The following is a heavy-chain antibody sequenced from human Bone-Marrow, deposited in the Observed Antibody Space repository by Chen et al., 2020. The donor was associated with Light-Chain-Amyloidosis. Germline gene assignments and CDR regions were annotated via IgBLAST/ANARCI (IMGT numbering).Heavy chain of an antibody. D-gene: IGHD3-16*02. CDR2: VFSTGTT. CDR1: GDSINSSPYF. CDR3: ARHPRYLDWFDP. V-gene: IGHV4-39*01. J-gene: IGHJ5*02. Sequence: QLQLQESGPGLVKPSATLSLTCTVSGDSINSSPYFWGWIRQSPGNGLEWIGTVFSTGTTYYNPSLKSRLTISVDTSKSQFSLKLSSVTAADTAVYYCARHPRYLDWFDPWGQGTLVIVSS.